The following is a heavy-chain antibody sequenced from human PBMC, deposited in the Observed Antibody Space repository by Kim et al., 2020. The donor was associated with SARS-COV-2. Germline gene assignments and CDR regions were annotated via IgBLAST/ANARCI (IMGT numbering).Heavy chain of an antibody. D-gene: IGHD6-19*01. Sequence: SVKVSCKASGGTFSSYAISWVRQAPGQGLEWMGGIIPIFGTANYAQKFQGRVTITADESTSTAYMELSSLRSEDTAVYYCASPTDSSGWSRDYFDYWGQGTLVTVSS. J-gene: IGHJ4*02. CDR2: IIPIFGTA. CDR1: GGTFSSYA. V-gene: IGHV1-69*13. CDR3: ASPTDSSGWSRDYFDY.